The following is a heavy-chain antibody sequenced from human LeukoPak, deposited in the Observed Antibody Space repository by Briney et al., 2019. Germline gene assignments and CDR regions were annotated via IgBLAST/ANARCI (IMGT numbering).Heavy chain of an antibody. CDR2: IQPNSGGT. J-gene: IGHJ6*03. Sequence: ASVKVSCKASGGTFSSYAISWVRQAPGQGLEWMGWIQPNSGGTNYAQKFQGRVTMTRDTSISTAYMELSGLTYDDTAVYYCAREVDPLYYYYMDVWGKGTTVTISS. V-gene: IGHV1-2*02. CDR1: GGTFSSYA. CDR3: AREVDPLYYYYMDV. D-gene: IGHD5-12*01.